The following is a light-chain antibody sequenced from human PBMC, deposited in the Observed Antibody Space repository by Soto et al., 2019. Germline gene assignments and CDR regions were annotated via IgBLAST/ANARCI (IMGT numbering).Light chain of an antibody. CDR1: QSISSW. CDR3: QQYNSYSGT. V-gene: IGKV1-5*01. CDR2: DAS. Sequence: DIPLTQSPSTLSASLGDRVTITCRASQSISSWLAWYQQKPGKAPKLLIYDASSLESGVPSRFSGSGSGTEFTLTISSLQPDDFATYYCQQYNSYSGTFGQGTKVDI. J-gene: IGKJ1*01.